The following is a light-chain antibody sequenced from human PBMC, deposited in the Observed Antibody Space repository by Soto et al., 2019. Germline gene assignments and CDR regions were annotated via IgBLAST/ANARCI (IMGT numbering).Light chain of an antibody. Sequence: DIQKTQSPSTLSGSVGDRVTITCRASQTISSWLAWYQQKPGKAPKLLIYKASTLKSGVPSRFSGSGSGTEFTLTISSLQPDDFATYYCQQYNSYSPAFGQGTKV. V-gene: IGKV1-5*03. CDR3: QQYNSYSPA. CDR2: KAS. J-gene: IGKJ1*01. CDR1: QTISSW.